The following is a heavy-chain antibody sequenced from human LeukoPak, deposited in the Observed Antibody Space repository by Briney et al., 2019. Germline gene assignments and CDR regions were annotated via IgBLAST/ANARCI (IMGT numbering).Heavy chain of an antibody. CDR1: GFIFSSYA. Sequence: GGSLRLSCAASGFIFSSYAMSWVRQAPGKGLEWVSVISSSADRTYNADSVEGRFTISRDNPRNTLYLQMNSLRDEDTAVYYCAIMHGYYDGSGYWVQWGQGTLVTVSS. J-gene: IGHJ4*02. D-gene: IGHD3-22*01. V-gene: IGHV3-23*01. CDR2: ISSSADRT. CDR3: AIMHGYYDGSGYWVQ.